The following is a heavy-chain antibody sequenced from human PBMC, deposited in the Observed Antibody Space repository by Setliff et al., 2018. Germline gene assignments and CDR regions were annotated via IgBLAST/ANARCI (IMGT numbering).Heavy chain of an antibody. Sequence: GASVKVSCKAFGGTFSNSAINWVRQAPGQGLGWMGGIIPIRGAADYAQKFQGKVIITADGSTSTAYMELTSLRSDDAAVYYCARGPSGWSSATSRYYFYMDVWGKGTTVTVSS. CDR3: ARGPSGWSSATSRYYFYMDV. J-gene: IGHJ6*03. V-gene: IGHV1-69*13. CDR1: GGTFSNSA. D-gene: IGHD6-19*01. CDR2: IIPIRGAA.